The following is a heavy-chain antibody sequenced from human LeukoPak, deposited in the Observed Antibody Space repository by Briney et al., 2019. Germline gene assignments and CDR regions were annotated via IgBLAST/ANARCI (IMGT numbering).Heavy chain of an antibody. CDR3: ARGRYSSXSPSFXY. Sequence: SETPSHTCAVYGGSFSGYYWSWIRQPPGKGLEWIGEINHSGSTNYNPSLKSRVTISVDTSKNQFSLKLSSVTAADTAVYYCARGRYSSXSPSFXYWGQGTLVTVSS. CDR1: GGSFSGYY. D-gene: IGHD6-6*01. CDR2: INHSGST. J-gene: IGHJ4*02. V-gene: IGHV4-34*01.